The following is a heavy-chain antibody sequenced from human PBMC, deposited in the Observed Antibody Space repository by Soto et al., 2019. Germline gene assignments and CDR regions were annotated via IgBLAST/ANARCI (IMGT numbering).Heavy chain of an antibody. J-gene: IGHJ5*02. Sequence: ASVKGSCKASGYTFTSYYMHWVRQSPGQGLEWMGIINPSGGSTSYAQKFQGRVTMTRDTSTSTVYMELSSLRSEDTAVYYCARELAVPKGWFDPWGQGTLVTVSS. D-gene: IGHD3-10*01. V-gene: IGHV1-46*01. CDR3: ARELAVPKGWFDP. CDR1: GYTFTSYY. CDR2: INPSGGST.